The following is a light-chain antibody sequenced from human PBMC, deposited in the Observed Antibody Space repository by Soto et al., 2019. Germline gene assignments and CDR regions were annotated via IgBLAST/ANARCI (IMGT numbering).Light chain of an antibody. CDR1: QSISNW. J-gene: IGKJ3*01. V-gene: IGKV1-5*01. CDR3: QQYNSYPL. Sequence: DIQMAQSPSTLSASVGDRVTITCRATQSISNWLAWYQQKPGKAPKLLIYDASSLENGVPSRFSGGGSGTEFILTISSLQPDDFATYYCQQYNSYPLFGPGTKVDIK. CDR2: DAS.